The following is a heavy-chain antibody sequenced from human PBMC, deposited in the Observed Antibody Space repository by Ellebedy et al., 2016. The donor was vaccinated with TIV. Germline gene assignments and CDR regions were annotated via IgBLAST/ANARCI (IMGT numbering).Heavy chain of an antibody. Sequence: GGSLRLSXVASGFSFTSFWMTWVRQPPGKGLEWVANIEEDGSEEYYVDSVKGRFTISRDNAKKSVYLQMNSLRAEDTAVYYCARDVDTAMAHYYYYGMDVWGQGTTVTVSS. V-gene: IGHV3-7*01. CDR3: ARDVDTAMAHYYYYGMDV. J-gene: IGHJ6*02. D-gene: IGHD5-18*01. CDR2: IEEDGSEE. CDR1: GFSFTSFW.